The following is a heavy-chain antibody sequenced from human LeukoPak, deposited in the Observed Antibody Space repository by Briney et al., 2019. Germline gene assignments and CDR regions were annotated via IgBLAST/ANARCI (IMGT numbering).Heavy chain of an antibody. D-gene: IGHD3-9*01. J-gene: IGHJ3*02. CDR3: ATDLTAAGAFDI. Sequence: ASVKVSCKVSGYTLTELSMHWVRQAPGKGLEWMGGFDPEDGETIYAQKFQGRVTMTEDTSTDTAYMELSSLRSEDTAVYYCATDLTAAGAFDIWDQGTMVTVSS. CDR1: GYTLTELS. V-gene: IGHV1-24*01. CDR2: FDPEDGET.